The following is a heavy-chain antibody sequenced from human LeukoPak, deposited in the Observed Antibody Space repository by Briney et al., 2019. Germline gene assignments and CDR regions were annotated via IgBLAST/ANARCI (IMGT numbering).Heavy chain of an antibody. D-gene: IGHD3-22*01. CDR2: IWYDGSNK. CDR3: ARSQIHYDSSGYRPGGDYYYYGMDV. CDR1: GFTFSSYG. Sequence: PGGSLRLSCAASGFTFSSYGMHWVRQAPGKGLEWVAVIWYDGSNKYYADSVKGRFTISRDNSKNTLYLQMNSLRAEDTAVYYCARSQIHYDSSGYRPGGDYYYYGMDVWGQGTTVTVSS. J-gene: IGHJ6*02. V-gene: IGHV3-33*01.